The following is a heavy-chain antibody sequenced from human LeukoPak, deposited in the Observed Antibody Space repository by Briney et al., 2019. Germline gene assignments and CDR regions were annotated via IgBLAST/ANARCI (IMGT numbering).Heavy chain of an antibody. Sequence: ASVKVSCKTSGYTFTSYAMHWVRQAPGQRLEWMGWINGGSDNAKYLQKFQGRVTISRDTSASTAYMELSSLRSEDTAVYYCARSLGSHNFDYWGQGTLVTVSS. CDR3: ARSLGSHNFDY. D-gene: IGHD3-10*01. CDR1: GYTFTSYA. V-gene: IGHV1-3*01. CDR2: INGGSDNA. J-gene: IGHJ4*02.